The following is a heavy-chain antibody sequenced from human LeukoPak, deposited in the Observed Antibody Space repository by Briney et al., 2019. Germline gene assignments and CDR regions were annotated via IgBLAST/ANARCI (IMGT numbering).Heavy chain of an antibody. Sequence: LGGSLRLSCAASGFTFSSYAMSWVRQSPGKGLECVSGISGTGRSTYYADSLKGRFTISRDNSKNTLYLQMNSLRAEDTAVYYCAKARGFINAFDIWGQGTMVTVSS. D-gene: IGHD5-12*01. V-gene: IGHV3-23*01. J-gene: IGHJ3*02. CDR1: GFTFSSYA. CDR3: AKARGFINAFDI. CDR2: ISGTGRST.